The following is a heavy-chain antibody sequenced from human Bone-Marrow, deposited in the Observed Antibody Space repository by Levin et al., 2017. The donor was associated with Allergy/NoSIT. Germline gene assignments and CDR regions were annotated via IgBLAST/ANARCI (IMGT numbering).Heavy chain of an antibody. J-gene: IGHJ4*02. CDR1: GYTFTTYD. V-gene: IGHV1-8*01. D-gene: IGHD6-6*01. Sequence: ASVKVSCETSGYTFTTYDINWVRQAPGRGFEWLGWMNPNSGHTGYAEKFQGRVSLTRNTSISTAYMELSSLRSGDTAVYYCVRRRHGSSLRDWGQGTLVAVSS. CDR2: MNPNSGHT. CDR3: VRRRHGSSLRD.